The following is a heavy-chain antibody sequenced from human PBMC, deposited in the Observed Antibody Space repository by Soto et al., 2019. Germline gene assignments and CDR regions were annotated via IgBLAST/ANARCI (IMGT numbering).Heavy chain of an antibody. J-gene: IGHJ6*02. Sequence: SETLYRTCAVYGDSFSDYYWSWIRQAPGKGLEWIGEINHSGRTNYSPSLKSRVTISGDTSKNQFSLRLTSVTTADSAIYYCARVRLVVVAAAFPQYYFHGMDVWGQGTTVT. CDR3: ARVRLVVVAAAFPQYYFHGMDV. CDR1: GDSFSDYY. CDR2: INHSGRT. V-gene: IGHV4-34*01. D-gene: IGHD2-15*01.